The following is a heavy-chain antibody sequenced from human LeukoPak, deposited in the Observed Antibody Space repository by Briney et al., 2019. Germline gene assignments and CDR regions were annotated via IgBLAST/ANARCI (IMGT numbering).Heavy chain of an antibody. CDR3: ARGGLIVVVPAARPNWFDP. D-gene: IGHD2-2*01. Sequence: PSETLSLTCAVYGGSFSGYYWSWIRQPPGKGLEWIGEINHSGSTNYNPSLKSRVTISVDTSKNQFSLKLSSVTAVDTAVYYCARGGLIVVVPAARPNWFDPWGQGTLVTVSS. CDR2: INHSGST. CDR1: GGSFSGYY. V-gene: IGHV4-34*01. J-gene: IGHJ5*02.